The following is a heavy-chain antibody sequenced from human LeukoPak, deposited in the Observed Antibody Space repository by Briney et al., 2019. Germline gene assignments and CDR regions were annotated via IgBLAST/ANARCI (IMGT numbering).Heavy chain of an antibody. CDR1: GYTFTNYG. V-gene: IGHV1-18*01. CDR3: ARDDYSNPRPYYYYGMDV. CDR2: ISAYNGNT. D-gene: IGHD4-4*01. Sequence: GASVKVSCKATGYTFTNYGVSWVRQAPGQGLEWMGWISAYNGNTNYAQNFQGRVTMTRDTSTSIAYLELRSLRSDDTAVYYCARDDYSNPRPYYYYGMDVWGQGTTVTVSS. J-gene: IGHJ6*02.